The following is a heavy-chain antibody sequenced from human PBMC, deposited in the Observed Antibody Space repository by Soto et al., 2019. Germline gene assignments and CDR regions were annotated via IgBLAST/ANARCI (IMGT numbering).Heavy chain of an antibody. CDR1: GFTFDDYA. J-gene: IGHJ6*02. V-gene: IGHV3-9*01. CDR3: VKDMGLELWNYYYGMDV. CDR2: FNWISGSI. Sequence: EVQLVESGGGLVQPGRSLRLSCAASGFTFDDYAMHWVRQPPGKGLEWVSGFNWISGSIAYADSGKGRFTISRDNAKRSLYLQMNSLRPEDTALYYCVKDMGLELWNYYYGMDVWGQGTTVTVSS. D-gene: IGHD1-7*01.